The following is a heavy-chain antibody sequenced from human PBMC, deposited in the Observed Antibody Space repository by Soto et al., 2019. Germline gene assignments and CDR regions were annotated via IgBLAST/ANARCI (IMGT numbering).Heavy chain of an antibody. V-gene: IGHV1-18*01. CDR3: AREDVDTGL. CDR2: ISAYNGNT. D-gene: IGHD5-18*01. CDR1: GYTFRTYG. Sequence: QVQLVQSGAEVKKPGASVKVSCKTSGYTFRTYGITWVRQAPGHGLEWMGWISAYNGNTNYAQNLQGRVTLTTDTPTSTAYMELRSLRSDDTAVYFCAREDVDTGLWGQGTLVTVSS. J-gene: IGHJ4*02.